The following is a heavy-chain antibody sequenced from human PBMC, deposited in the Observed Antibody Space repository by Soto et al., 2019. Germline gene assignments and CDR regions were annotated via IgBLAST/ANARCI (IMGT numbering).Heavy chain of an antibody. D-gene: IGHD1-26*01. J-gene: IGHJ6*02. V-gene: IGHV3-30*03. CDR3: AREYRASGSSRGYYYGMDV. CDR1: GFTFSSYG. Sequence: QVQLVESGGGVVQPGRSLRLSCAASGFTFSSYGMHWVRQAPGKGLEWVAVISYDGSNKYYADSVKGRFTISRDNSKNTLYLQMNSLRAEDTAVYYCAREYRASGSSRGYYYGMDVWGQGTTVTVSS. CDR2: ISYDGSNK.